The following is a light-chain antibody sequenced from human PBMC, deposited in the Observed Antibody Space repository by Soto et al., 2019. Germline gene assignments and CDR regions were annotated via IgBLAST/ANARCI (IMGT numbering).Light chain of an antibody. J-gene: IGKJ1*01. Sequence: EIVLTQSPGTLSLSPGERATLSCRASQSVSSSYLAWYQQKPGQAPRLLIYGVSSRATGIPDRFSGSGSGTDFTLTISRLEPEDFAVYYCQQYVSPSGTFGQGTKVEI. CDR2: GVS. CDR1: QSVSSSY. V-gene: IGKV3-20*01. CDR3: QQYVSPSGT.